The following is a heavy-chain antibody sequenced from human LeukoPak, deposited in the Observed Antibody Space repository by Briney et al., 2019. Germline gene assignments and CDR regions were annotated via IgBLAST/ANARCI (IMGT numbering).Heavy chain of an antibody. J-gene: IGHJ6*03. V-gene: IGHV4-34*01. CDR3: ARGYQGFWRPYYYYYMDV. CDR1: GGSFSGYY. Sequence: AETLSLTCAVYGGSFSGYYWSWVRQPPGKGLEWIGEINHSGSTNYNPSLKSRVTISVDTSKNHSSLKLSSVTAADTAVYYCARGYQGFWRPYYYYYMDVWGKGTTVTVAS. D-gene: IGHD3-3*01. CDR2: INHSGST.